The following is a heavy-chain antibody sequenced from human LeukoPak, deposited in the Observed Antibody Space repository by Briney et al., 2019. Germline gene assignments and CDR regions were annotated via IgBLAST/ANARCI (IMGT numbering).Heavy chain of an antibody. CDR1: GYTFTSYG. CDR2: IIPILGIA. V-gene: IGHV1-69*04. J-gene: IGHJ4*02. Sequence: SVKVSCKASGYTFTSYGISWVRQAPGQGLEWMGRIIPILGIANYAQKFQGRVTITADKSTSTAYMELSSLRSEDTAVYYCASHLGYSYGYNDYWGQGTLVTVSS. D-gene: IGHD5-18*01. CDR3: ASHLGYSYGYNDY.